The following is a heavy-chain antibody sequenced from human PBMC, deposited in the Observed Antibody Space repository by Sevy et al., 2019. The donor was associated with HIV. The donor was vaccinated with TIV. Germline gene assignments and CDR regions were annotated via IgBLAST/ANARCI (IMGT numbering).Heavy chain of an antibody. CDR2: ISGSGGRT. V-gene: IGHV3-23*01. J-gene: IGHJ3*02. CDR1: GFSLSSYA. D-gene: IGHD4-17*01. CDR3: ASRNGYGAEGGAFDI. Sequence: GGSLRLSCAASGFSLSSYAMSWVRQAPGKGLEWVSAISGSGGRTYYADSVKGRFTISSENSKNTLYLQMNSLRAEDTAVYYCASRNGYGAEGGAFDIWGQGTMVTVSS.